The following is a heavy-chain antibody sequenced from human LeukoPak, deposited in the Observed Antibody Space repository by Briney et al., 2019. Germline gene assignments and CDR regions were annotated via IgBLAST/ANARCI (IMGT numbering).Heavy chain of an antibody. Sequence: GGSLRLSCAASGFTFSSFAMTWVRQAPGKGLEWVSAISSSGGGLYYADSVKGRFTISRDNAKNSLYLQMNSLRAEDTALYYCARRWDSRFYFDYWGQGTLVTVSS. CDR1: GFTFSSFA. CDR2: ISSSGGGL. J-gene: IGHJ4*02. D-gene: IGHD4-23*01. CDR3: ARRWDSRFYFDY. V-gene: IGHV3-23*01.